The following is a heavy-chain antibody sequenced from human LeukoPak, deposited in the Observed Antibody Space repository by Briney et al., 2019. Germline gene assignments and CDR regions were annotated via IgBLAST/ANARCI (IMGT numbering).Heavy chain of an antibody. V-gene: IGHV1-3*01. CDR3: ARGPGDSSGYYYDNFDY. Sequence: ASVTVSCTASGYTFTIYAMHWVRQAPGQRLEWMGWINAGNGNTKYSQKFQGRVTITRDTSASTAYMELSSLRSEDTAVYYCARGPGDSSGYYYDNFDYWGQGTLVTVSS. CDR2: INAGNGNT. CDR1: GYTFTIYA. J-gene: IGHJ4*02. D-gene: IGHD3-22*01.